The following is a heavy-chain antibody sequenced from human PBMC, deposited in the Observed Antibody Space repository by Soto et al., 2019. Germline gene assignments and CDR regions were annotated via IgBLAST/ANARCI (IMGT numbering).Heavy chain of an antibody. Sequence: QVQLQESGPGLVKPSQTLSLTCTVSGGSISSSGYNWSWIRQHPGKGLEWIGYIYYSGSTYYNPPPKSRVTLSVDTSEKQSARKLSSVTAAGRTVYLYGRYGSGSYYPTTFDYWGQGSLVTVSS. CDR1: GGSISSSGYN. V-gene: IGHV4-31*03. CDR3: GRYGSGSYYPTTFDY. J-gene: IGHJ4*02. D-gene: IGHD3-10*01. CDR2: IYYSGST.